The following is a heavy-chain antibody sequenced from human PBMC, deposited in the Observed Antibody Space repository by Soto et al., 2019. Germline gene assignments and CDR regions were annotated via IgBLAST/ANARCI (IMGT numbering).Heavy chain of an antibody. Sequence: GGSLRLSCAASGFTFSGYAMSWVRQSPGKGLEWVSTVTGGGHTTYNADSVNGRFTISRDNSKNTLYLQMNNLRAEDTAIYYCASSSGDLDVYGMDIWGPGTTVTVSS. V-gene: IGHV3-23*01. CDR3: ASSSGDLDVYGMDI. J-gene: IGHJ6*02. D-gene: IGHD3-10*01. CDR2: VTGGGHTT. CDR1: GFTFSGYA.